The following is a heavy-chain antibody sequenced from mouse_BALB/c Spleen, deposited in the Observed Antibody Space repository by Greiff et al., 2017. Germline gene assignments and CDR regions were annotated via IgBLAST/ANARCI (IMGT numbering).Heavy chain of an antibody. CDR2: INSNGGST. Sequence: EVMLVESGGGLVQPGGSLKLSCAASGFTFSSYGMSWVRQTPDKRLELVATINSNGGSTYYPDSVKGRFTISRANAKNALYLQMSSLKSEDTAMYYCARERGYYYAMDYGGQGTSVTVSS. CDR1: GFTFSSYG. J-gene: IGHJ4*01. CDR3: ARERGYYYAMDY. V-gene: IGHV5-6-3*01.